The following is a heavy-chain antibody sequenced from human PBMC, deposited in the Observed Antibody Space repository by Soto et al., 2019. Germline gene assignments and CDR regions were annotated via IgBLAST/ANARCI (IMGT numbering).Heavy chain of an antibody. CDR1: GYSFTFYY. V-gene: IGHV1-46*01. Sequence: QVQLLQSGAEVKKPGASVIISCKASGYSFTFYYIYWVRQAPGQGLEWIGKINPDGGATTYAQTSQGRVAITSDASTGTVYLELSSLTSDDTAVYFCARGRRHTFWGQGTLVSVSS. J-gene: IGHJ4*02. D-gene: IGHD2-2*02. CDR3: ARGRRHTF. CDR2: INPDGGAT.